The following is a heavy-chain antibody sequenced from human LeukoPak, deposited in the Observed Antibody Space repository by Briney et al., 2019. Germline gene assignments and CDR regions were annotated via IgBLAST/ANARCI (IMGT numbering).Heavy chain of an antibody. CDR2: IWYDGSNE. V-gene: IGHV3-33*01. CDR3: ASGATTRLDY. CDR1: GFTFSSYG. Sequence: GRSLRLSCAASGFTFSSYGMHWVRQAPGKGLEWVAVIWYDGSNEYYVDSVKGRFTISRDNSKNTLHLQMNSLRAEDTAVYFCASGATTRLDYWGQGTLVTVSS. J-gene: IGHJ4*02. D-gene: IGHD1-26*01.